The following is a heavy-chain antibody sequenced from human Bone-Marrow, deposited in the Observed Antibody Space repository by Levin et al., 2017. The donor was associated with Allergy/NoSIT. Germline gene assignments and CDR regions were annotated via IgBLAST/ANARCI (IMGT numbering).Heavy chain of an antibody. CDR3: ARYLRGNRDDIDY. CDR2: VYSSGST. J-gene: IGHJ4*02. CDR1: GGSITNYY. D-gene: IGHD5-18*01. V-gene: IGHV4-59*01. Sequence: SETLSLTCTVSGGSITNYYWSWIRQPPGKGLEWLGYVYSSGSTNYSPSLESRVTMSVDTSKNQFSLKLTSVTSADTAVYYCARYLRGNRDDIDYWGQGTLVTVSS.